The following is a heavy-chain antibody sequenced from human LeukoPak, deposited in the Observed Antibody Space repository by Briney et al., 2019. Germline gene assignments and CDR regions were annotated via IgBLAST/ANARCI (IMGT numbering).Heavy chain of an antibody. Sequence: PGGSLRLSCAASGFTFSDYYMSWIRQAPGKGLEWVSYISSSGSTIYYADSVKGRFTISRDNAKNSLYLQMNSLRAEDTAVYYCAREPYDILTSTFDYWGQGTLVTVSS. V-gene: IGHV3-11*01. J-gene: IGHJ4*02. CDR2: ISSSGSTI. CDR1: GFTFSDYY. D-gene: IGHD3-9*01. CDR3: AREPYDILTSTFDY.